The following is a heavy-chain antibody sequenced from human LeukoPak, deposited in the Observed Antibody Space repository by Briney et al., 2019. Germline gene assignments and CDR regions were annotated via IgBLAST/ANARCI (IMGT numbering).Heavy chain of an antibody. CDR2: ISSSGNTI. CDR1: GFTFSTYS. D-gene: IGHD4-23*01. V-gene: IGHV3-48*02. Sequence: GGSLRLSCAASGFTFSTYSMNWVRQAPGKGLEWISYISSSGNTIYYADSVKGRFTISRDNAKNSLYLQVNSLRDEDTAVYYCAREGPVVRGSEVDYWGQGTLVTVSS. CDR3: AREGPVVRGSEVDY. J-gene: IGHJ4*02.